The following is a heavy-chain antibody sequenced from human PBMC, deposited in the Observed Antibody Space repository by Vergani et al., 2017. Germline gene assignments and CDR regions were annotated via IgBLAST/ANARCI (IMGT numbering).Heavy chain of an antibody. Sequence: QLQLQESGSGLVKPSQTLYLTCAVSGGSISSGGYSWSWIRQPPGKGLEWIGYIYHSGSTYYNPSLKRRVAISVDRSKNQFSLKLSSVTAADTAVYYCARVGTGNDIDYWGQGTLVTVSS. CDR2: IYHSGST. CDR3: ARVGTGNDIDY. V-gene: IGHV4-30-2*01. D-gene: IGHD1-1*01. J-gene: IGHJ4*02. CDR1: GGSISSGGYS.